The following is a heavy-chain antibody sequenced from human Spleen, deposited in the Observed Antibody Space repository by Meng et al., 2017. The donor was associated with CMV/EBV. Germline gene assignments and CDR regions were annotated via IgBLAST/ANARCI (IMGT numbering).Heavy chain of an antibody. J-gene: IGHJ4*02. D-gene: IGHD2-2*02. CDR2: INPSGGST. Sequence: YTFTSYYMQHWVRPAPGQGLEWMGIINPSGGSTSYAQKFQGRVTMTRDTSTSTVYMELSSLRSEDTAVYYCAREDCGSNSCYTLGLDYWGQGTLVTVSS. CDR1: YTFTSYY. V-gene: IGHV1-46*01. CDR3: AREDCGSNSCYTLGLDY.